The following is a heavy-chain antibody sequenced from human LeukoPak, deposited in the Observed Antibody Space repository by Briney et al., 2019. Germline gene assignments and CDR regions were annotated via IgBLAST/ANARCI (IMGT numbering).Heavy chain of an antibody. J-gene: IGHJ4*02. D-gene: IGHD4-17*01. CDR3: AILNFGDSDRYFDY. Sequence: KPSETLSLTCGVSGGSFNSDDYYWNWIRQPPGRGLEWIGYIYYGGNTNYNPSLRSRVTISMDTSKNQFSLKVNSVTAADTAVYYCAILNFGDSDRYFDYWGQGTLVTVSS. CDR1: GGSFNSDDYY. CDR2: IYYGGNT. V-gene: IGHV4-61*08.